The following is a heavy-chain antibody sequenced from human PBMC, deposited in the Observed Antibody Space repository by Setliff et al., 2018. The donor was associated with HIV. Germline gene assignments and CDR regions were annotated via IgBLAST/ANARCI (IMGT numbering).Heavy chain of an antibody. D-gene: IGHD1-1*01. CDR2: ISSNIIYI. V-gene: IGHV3-21*01. CDR1: GFTFSTYA. Sequence: GGSLRLSCVASGFTFSTYAMNWVRQAPGKGLEWISSISSNIIYIYYADSVRGRFTISRDNAKNSLYLQMNSLRVEDTAVYYCARTSTTTGTTLNWFDPWGQGTLVTVSS. J-gene: IGHJ5*02. CDR3: ARTSTTTGTTLNWFDP.